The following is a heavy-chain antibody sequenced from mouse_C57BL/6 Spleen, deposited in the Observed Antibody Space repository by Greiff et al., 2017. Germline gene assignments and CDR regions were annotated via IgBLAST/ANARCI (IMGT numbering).Heavy chain of an antibody. J-gene: IGHJ2*01. CDR1: GYTFTSYG. CDR3: ARHYFDY. CDR2: IYPRSGNT. Sequence: QVQLKQSGAELARPGASVKLSCKASGYTFTSYGISWVKQRTGQGLEWIGEIYPRSGNTYYNEKFKGKATLTADKSSSTAYMELRSLTSEDSAVYFCARHYFDYWGQGTTLTVSS. V-gene: IGHV1-81*01.